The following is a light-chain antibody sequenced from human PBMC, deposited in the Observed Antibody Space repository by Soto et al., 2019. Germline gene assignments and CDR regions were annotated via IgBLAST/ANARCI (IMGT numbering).Light chain of an antibody. V-gene: IGKV1-5*01. J-gene: IGKJ3*01. CDR1: QSISSW. CDR3: HQHHSYSPT. Sequence: DFQRTQPPSSLSPPVVDRGTITPRASQSISSWPACYQQNPGQASTLVRLVASSMDSGVTSRFRGSGSGADLDLTISSVQPAAFATYHCHQHHSYSPTVGPGTKV. CDR2: VAS.